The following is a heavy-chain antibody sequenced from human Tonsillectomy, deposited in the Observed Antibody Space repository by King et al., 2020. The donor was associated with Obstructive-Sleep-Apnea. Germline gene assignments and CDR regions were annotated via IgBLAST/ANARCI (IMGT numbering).Heavy chain of an antibody. CDR2: ISYDGSNK. CDR1: GFTFSSYA. V-gene: IGHV3-30-3*01. J-gene: IGHJ5*02. CDR3: AGGGVYSSGWYDSYLAS. Sequence: VQLVESGGGLVKPGRSLRLSCAASGFTFSSYAMHWVRQAPGKGLEWVAVISYDGSNKYYADSVKGRFTISRDNSKNTLYLQMNSLRAEDTAVYYCAGGGVYSSGWYDSYLASWGQGTLVTVSS. D-gene: IGHD6-19*01.